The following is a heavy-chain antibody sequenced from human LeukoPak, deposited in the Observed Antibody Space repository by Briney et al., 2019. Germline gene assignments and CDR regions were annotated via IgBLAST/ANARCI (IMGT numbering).Heavy chain of an antibody. Sequence: NPSETLSLTCTVSGGSISSYYWSWIRQPPGKGLEWIGYIYYSGSTNYNPSPRSRVTISVDTSKNQFSLKLSSVAAADAAVYYCAKNRGVDAFDFWGQGTMVTVSS. CDR2: IYYSGST. J-gene: IGHJ3*01. D-gene: IGHD3-10*01. V-gene: IGHV4-59*01. CDR3: AKNRGVDAFDF. CDR1: GGSISSYY.